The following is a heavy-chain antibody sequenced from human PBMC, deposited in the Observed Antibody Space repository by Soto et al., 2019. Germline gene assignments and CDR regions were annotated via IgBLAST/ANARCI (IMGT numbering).Heavy chain of an antibody. CDR2: ISGSGSYT. D-gene: IGHD6-6*01. CDR1: GFIFSDYY. CDR3: AMAHITAQYYFDY. J-gene: IGHJ4*02. Sequence: GGPLWLSCAASGFIFSDYYISWIRQAPGKGLEWVSYISGSGSYTNYADSVKGRFTISRDNAKNSLYLQIYSLRAEDTAVYHCAMAHITAQYYFDYWGQGALVTVTA. V-gene: IGHV3-11*06.